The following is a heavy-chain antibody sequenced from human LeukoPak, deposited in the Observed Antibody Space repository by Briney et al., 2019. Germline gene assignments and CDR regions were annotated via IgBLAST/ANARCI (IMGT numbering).Heavy chain of an antibody. V-gene: IGHV3-74*01. CDR3: VREYCGGDCYTDF. Sequence: PGGSLRLSCAASGFTFSIYWLHWVRQTPGKGLEWVSRLNSVARVTTYSDSVKGRFTISRDNAKNTLYLQMDSLKAEDTAFYYCVREYCGGDCYTDFWGQGTLVTVSS. J-gene: IGHJ4*02. D-gene: IGHD2-21*02. CDR2: LNSVARVT. CDR1: GFTFSIYW.